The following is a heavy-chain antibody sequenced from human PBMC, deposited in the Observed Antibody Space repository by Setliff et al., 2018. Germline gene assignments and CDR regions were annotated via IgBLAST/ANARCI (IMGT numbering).Heavy chain of an antibody. CDR3: ARASRFGTVKWRGDYYMDV. CDR2: INTNTGNP. CDR1: GYTFTTYA. J-gene: IGHJ6*03. D-gene: IGHD3-10*01. V-gene: IGHV7-4-1*02. Sequence: ASVKVSCKASGYTFTTYAMGWKRQAPGQRLEWMGWINTNTGNPSYAQGFTGRFVFSLDTSVSTAYLQISSLKPEDTAVYYCARASRFGTVKWRGDYYMDVWGKGTTGTVS.